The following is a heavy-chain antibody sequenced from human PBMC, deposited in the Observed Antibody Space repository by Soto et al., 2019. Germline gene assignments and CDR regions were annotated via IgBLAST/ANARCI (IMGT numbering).Heavy chain of an antibody. CDR3: ARDGTVRVEGDY. CDR1: GYTFTSYA. Sequence: QVQLVQSGAEVKKPGASVKVSCKASGYTFTSYAMHWVRQAPGPRLEWMGWINAGNGNTKYSQKFQGRVTITRDTSASTAYMELSSLRSEDTAVYYCARDGTVRVEGDYWGQGTLVTVSS. J-gene: IGHJ4*02. V-gene: IGHV1-3*01. D-gene: IGHD3-10*01. CDR2: INAGNGNT.